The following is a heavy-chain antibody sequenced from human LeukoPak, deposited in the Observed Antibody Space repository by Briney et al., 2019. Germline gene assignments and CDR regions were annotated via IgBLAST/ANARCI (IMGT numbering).Heavy chain of an antibody. Sequence: GGSLRLSCAASGFTFDDCTMHWVRQALGKGLEWVSPISWDGGSTYYADSVKGRFTISRDNSKNSLYLQMNSLRTEDTALYYCAKGAYQLSPRYYYYGMDVWGQGTTVTVSS. CDR1: GFTFDDCT. V-gene: IGHV3-43*01. J-gene: IGHJ6*02. D-gene: IGHD2-2*01. CDR3: AKGAYQLSPRYYYYGMDV. CDR2: ISWDGGST.